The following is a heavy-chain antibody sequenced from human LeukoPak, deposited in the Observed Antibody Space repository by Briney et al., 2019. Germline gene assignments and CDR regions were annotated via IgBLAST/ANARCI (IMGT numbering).Heavy chain of an antibody. Sequence: GGSLRLSCAASGFTFSNAWMSWVRQAPGKGLEWVGRIKSKSDGGTTDYAAPVKGRFTISRDDSKNTLYLQMNSLRAEDTAVYYCAKTGGVIVNSDYWGQGTLVTVSS. CDR3: AKTGGVIVNSDY. J-gene: IGHJ4*02. V-gene: IGHV3-15*01. CDR1: GFTFSNAW. CDR2: IKSKSDGGTT. D-gene: IGHD3-16*02.